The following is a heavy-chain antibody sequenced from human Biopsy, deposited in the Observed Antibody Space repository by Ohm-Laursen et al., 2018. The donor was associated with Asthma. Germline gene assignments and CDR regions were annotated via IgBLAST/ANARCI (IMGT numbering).Heavy chain of an antibody. CDR2: MYHSGSP. CDR1: GGPITSSSYY. V-gene: IGHV4-39*01. CDR3: VRHQYSSSWSTFDY. Sequence: SQTLSLTCTVSGGPITSSSYYWGWNRQPPGKGMEWIGSMYHSGSPYYHPSLKSRATISVDTSKNQLSLKMSSVTAADTAVYFCVRHQYSSSWSTFDYWGQGALVTVSS. D-gene: IGHD3-22*01. J-gene: IGHJ4*02.